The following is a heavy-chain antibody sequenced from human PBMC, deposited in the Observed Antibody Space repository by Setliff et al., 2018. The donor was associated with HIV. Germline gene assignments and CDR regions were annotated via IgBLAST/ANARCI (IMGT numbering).Heavy chain of an antibody. CDR3: VGGGRAGEDY. D-gene: IGHD3-16*01. CDR2: ISGSGGST. CDR1: GFTFSNYA. Sequence: PGGSLRLSCAASGFTFSNYAMSWVRQAPGKGLEWVSAISGSGGSTYYADSVKGRFTISRDKSKNTLSLQMNSLRVEDTAIYYCVGGGRAGEDYWGQGTQVTVSS. J-gene: IGHJ4*02. V-gene: IGHV3-23*01.